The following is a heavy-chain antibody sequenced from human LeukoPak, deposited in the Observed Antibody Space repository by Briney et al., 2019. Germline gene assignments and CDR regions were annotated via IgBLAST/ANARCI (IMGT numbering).Heavy chain of an antibody. CDR2: MNSNSGNT. CDR3: ARHCSSTSGSFFDP. Sequence: ASVKVSCKASGYTFTSYDINWVRQATGQGFEWMGWMNSNSGNTGYAQKFQGRVTMTRNTYISTAYMELSSLRSEDTAVYYCARHCSSTSGSFFDPWGQGTLVTVSS. V-gene: IGHV1-8*01. J-gene: IGHJ5*02. CDR1: GYTFTSYD. D-gene: IGHD2-2*01.